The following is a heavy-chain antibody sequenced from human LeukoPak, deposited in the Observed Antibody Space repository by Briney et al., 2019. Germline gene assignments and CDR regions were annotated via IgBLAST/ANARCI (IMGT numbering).Heavy chain of an antibody. V-gene: IGHV1-69*04. CDR1: GGTFSSYA. CDR3: ARGGGYCSGGSCYGY. D-gene: IGHD2-15*01. Sequence: GASVKVSCKASGGTFSSYAISWVRQAPGQGLEWMGRIIPILGIANYAQKFQGRVTITADKSTSTAYMELSSLGSEDTAVYYCARGGGYCSGGSCYGYWGQGTLVTVSS. CDR2: IIPILGIA. J-gene: IGHJ4*02.